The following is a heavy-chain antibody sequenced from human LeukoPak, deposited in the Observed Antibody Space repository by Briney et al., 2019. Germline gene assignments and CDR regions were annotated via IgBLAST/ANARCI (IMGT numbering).Heavy chain of an antibody. V-gene: IGHV4-39*07. CDR1: GGSISSSSYY. CDR2: IYYSGST. CDR3: ARDREDIVVVVAATRNWYFDL. Sequence: SETLSLTCTVSGGSISSSSYYWGWIRQPPGKGLEWIGSIYYSGSTYYNPSLKSRVTISVDTSKNQFSLKLSSVTAADTAVYYCARDREDIVVVVAATRNWYFDLWGRGTLVTVSS. D-gene: IGHD2-15*01. J-gene: IGHJ2*01.